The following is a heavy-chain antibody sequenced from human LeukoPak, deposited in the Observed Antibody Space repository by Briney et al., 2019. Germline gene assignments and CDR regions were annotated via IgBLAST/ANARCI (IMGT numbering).Heavy chain of an antibody. J-gene: IGHJ5*02. CDR2: ISPNSDGT. CDR1: GYTFTRYY. Sequence: GASVKVSCKASGYTFTRYYIHWVRQAPGQGLEWMGWISPNSDGTNYAQKFQGRVTMTRDTSISTAYMELSRLRSDDTAVYYCARDGWPFNYDVLPGYVNWFDPWGQGTLVTVSS. CDR3: ARDGWPFNYDVLPGYVNWFDP. V-gene: IGHV1-2*02. D-gene: IGHD3-9*01.